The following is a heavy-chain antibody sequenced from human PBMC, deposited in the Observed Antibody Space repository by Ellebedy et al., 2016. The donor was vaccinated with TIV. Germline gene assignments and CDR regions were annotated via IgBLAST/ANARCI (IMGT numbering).Heavy chain of an antibody. J-gene: IGHJ3*02. CDR2: ISSDGSST. CDR3: ARDYGDYTYSDAFDI. D-gene: IGHD4-17*01. V-gene: IGHV3-74*01. CDR1: GFTFSYYW. Sequence: PGGSLRLSCEASGFTFSYYWMHWVRQAPGKGLVWVSRISSDGSSTSYADSVKGRFTISRDNAKNTLYLQMNSLRAEDTAVYYCARDYGDYTYSDAFDIWGQGTMVTVSS.